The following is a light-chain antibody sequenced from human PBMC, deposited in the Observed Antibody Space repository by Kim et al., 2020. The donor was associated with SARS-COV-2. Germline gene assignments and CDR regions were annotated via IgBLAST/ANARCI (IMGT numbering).Light chain of an antibody. CDR1: QSISSAL. Sequence: SPGETATRSCRASQSISSALLAWYQQRPGQAPRLLMSGASIRAIGIPDRFSGSGSGTDFTLTISRLETDDFAVYYCQQYGTTPLTFGGGTKVDIK. CDR3: QQYGTTPLT. J-gene: IGKJ4*01. CDR2: GAS. V-gene: IGKV3-20*01.